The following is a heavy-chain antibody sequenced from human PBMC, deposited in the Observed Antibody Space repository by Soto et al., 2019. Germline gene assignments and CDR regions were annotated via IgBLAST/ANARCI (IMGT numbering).Heavy chain of an antibody. CDR1: GYTFTSYG. CDR2: ISAYNGNT. V-gene: IGHV1-18*04. D-gene: IGHD3-16*01. CDR3: ARYIPLDYDSVWGFDY. J-gene: IGHJ4*02. Sequence: ASVKVSCKASGYTFTSYGISWVRQAPGQGLEWMGWISAYNGNTNYAQKLQGRVTMTTDTSTSTAYMELRSLRSDDTAVYYCARYIPLDYDSVWGFDYGAQGTRVTVSS.